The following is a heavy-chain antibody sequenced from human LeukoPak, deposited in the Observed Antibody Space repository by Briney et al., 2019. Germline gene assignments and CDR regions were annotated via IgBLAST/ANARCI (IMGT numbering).Heavy chain of an antibody. Sequence: SETLSLTCTVSGGSISSYYWSWIRQPAGKGLTWIGRIYTSGSTNYNPSLKSRVTMSVDTSKTQFSLKLSSVTAADTAVYYCSGLLWFGELLNDYWGQGTLVTVSS. D-gene: IGHD3-10*01. V-gene: IGHV4-4*07. J-gene: IGHJ4*02. CDR3: SGLLWFGELLNDY. CDR2: IYTSGST. CDR1: GGSISSYY.